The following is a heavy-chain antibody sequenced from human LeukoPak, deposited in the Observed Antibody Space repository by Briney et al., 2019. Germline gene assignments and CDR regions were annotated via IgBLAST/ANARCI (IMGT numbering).Heavy chain of an antibody. V-gene: IGHV4-38-2*02. CDR2: IYHSGST. CDR3: ARGFVGDGYNSP. D-gene: IGHD5-24*01. J-gene: IGHJ5*02. Sequence: SQTLSLTCTVSGGSISSGYYWGWIRPPPGKGLEWIGSIYHSGSTYYNPSLKSRVTISVDTSKNQFSLKLSSVTAADTAVYYCARGFVGDGYNSPWGQGTLVTVSS. CDR1: GGSISSGYY.